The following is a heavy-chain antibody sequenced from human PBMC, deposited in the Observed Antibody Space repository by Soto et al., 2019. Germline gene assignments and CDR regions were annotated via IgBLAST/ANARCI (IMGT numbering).Heavy chain of an antibody. Sequence: KTSETLSLTCAVYGGSFSGYYWSWIRQPPGKGLEWIGEINHSGSTNYNPSLKSRVTISVDTSKSQFSLNVTSVTAADTAVYFCARGRYCLTGRCFPNWFDSWGQGALVTVSS. J-gene: IGHJ5*01. V-gene: IGHV4-34*01. D-gene: IGHD7-27*01. CDR2: INHSGST. CDR1: GGSFSGYY. CDR3: ARGRYCLTGRCFPNWFDS.